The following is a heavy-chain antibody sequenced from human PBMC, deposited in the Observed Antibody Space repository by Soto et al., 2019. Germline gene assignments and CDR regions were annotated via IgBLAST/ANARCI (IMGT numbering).Heavy chain of an antibody. D-gene: IGHD1-26*01. Sequence: EVQLLESGGGLVQPGVSLSLSCAASGFTFISYAMSWVRQAPGKGLEWGSTISGSGGSTYYADSVKGRFTISRDNSKNTLYLHMNSLRAEDTAVYYCAKERWERYGMDVWGQGTTVTVSS. CDR3: AKERWERYGMDV. CDR2: ISGSGGST. V-gene: IGHV3-23*01. J-gene: IGHJ6*02. CDR1: GFTFISYA.